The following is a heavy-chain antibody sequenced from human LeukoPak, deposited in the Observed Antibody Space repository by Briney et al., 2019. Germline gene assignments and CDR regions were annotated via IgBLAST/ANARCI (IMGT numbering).Heavy chain of an antibody. CDR2: ISASVGTP. V-gene: IGHV3-43*02. CDR3: AKAVWWLLPDY. CDR1: GFNLDDYA. J-gene: IGHJ4*02. D-gene: IGHD1-26*01. Sequence: SGGSLRLSCAASGFNLDDYAMHWVRQAPGKGLEWVSLISASVGTPYYADSVKGRFTISRDNSKNSLYLQMNSLRTGDTALYYCAKAVWWLLPDYWGQGTLVAVSS.